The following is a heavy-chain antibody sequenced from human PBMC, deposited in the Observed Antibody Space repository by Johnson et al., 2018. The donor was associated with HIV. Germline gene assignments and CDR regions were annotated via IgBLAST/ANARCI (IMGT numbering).Heavy chain of an antibody. D-gene: IGHD6-6*01. Sequence: VQLVESGGGLVQPGGSLRLSCAASGFTFSSYDMHWVRQATGKGLEWVSAIGTAGDTYYPGSVKGRFTISRENAKNSLYLQMNSLRAGDTAVYYCASELGSWYSSSSGAFDIWGQGTMVTVSS. CDR2: IGTAGDT. CDR3: ASELGSWYSSSSGAFDI. J-gene: IGHJ3*02. V-gene: IGHV3-13*01. CDR1: GFTFSSYD.